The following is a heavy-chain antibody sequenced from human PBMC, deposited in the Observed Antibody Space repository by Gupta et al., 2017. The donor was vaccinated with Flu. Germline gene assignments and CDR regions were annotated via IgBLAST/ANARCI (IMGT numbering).Heavy chain of an antibody. V-gene: IGHV3-33*05. J-gene: IGHJ6*03. CDR1: GFTFSTYG. CDR3: ARAPVSPEGYYYMDV. Sequence: SGFTFSTYGMHWVRQAPGRGLEWVSFILYDGSNKDYADSVKGRFTISRDNSKNTLYLQMNSLRGEDTAVYYCARAPVSPEGYYYMDVWGKGT. CDR2: ILYDGSNK.